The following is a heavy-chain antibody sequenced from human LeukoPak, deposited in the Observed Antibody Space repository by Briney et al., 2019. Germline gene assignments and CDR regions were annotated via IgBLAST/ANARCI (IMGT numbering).Heavy chain of an antibody. J-gene: IGHJ4*02. Sequence: ASVKVSCKASGYTFTGYGISWARQAPGQGLEWMGWISTYNGNTESAQKFQGRVTMTTDTSTSTGYMELRSLRSDDTAVYYCARGTYGDYWGQGTLVTVSS. CDR2: ISTYNGNT. CDR1: GYTFTGYG. CDR3: ARGTYGDY. D-gene: IGHD3-10*01. V-gene: IGHV1-18*04.